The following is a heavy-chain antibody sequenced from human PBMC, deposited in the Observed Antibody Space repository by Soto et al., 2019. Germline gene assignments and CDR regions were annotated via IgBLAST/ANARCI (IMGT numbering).Heavy chain of an antibody. Sequence: GGSLRLSCAASGFTFSSYAMSWVRQAPGMGLEWVSAISGSGGSTYYADSVKGRFTISRDNSKNTLYLQMNSLRAEDTAVYYCARPSGNYDFPDAFDIWGQGTMVTVSS. J-gene: IGHJ3*02. CDR3: ARPSGNYDFPDAFDI. D-gene: IGHD3-3*01. CDR1: GFTFSSYA. CDR2: ISGSGGST. V-gene: IGHV3-23*01.